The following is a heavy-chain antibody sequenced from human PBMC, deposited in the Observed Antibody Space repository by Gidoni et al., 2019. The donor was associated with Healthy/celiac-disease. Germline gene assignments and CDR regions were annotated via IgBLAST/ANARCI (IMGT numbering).Heavy chain of an antibody. V-gene: IGHV4-39*07. CDR2: IYYSGST. Sequence: QLQLQESGPGLVKPSETLSLTCTVSVGSLSSSSYYWGWIRQPPGKGLEWIGSIYYSGSTYYNPSLKSRVTISVDTSKNQFSLKLSSVTAADTAVYYCARGNFWSGYSIPEYYFDYWGQGTLVTVSS. D-gene: IGHD3-3*01. J-gene: IGHJ4*02. CDR3: ARGNFWSGYSIPEYYFDY. CDR1: VGSLSSSSYY.